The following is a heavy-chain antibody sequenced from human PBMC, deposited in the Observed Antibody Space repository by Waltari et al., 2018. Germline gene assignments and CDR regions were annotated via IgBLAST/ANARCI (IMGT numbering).Heavy chain of an antibody. CDR1: GFTFSSYW. V-gene: IGHV3-7*03. J-gene: IGHJ6*02. CDR3: ARDKVVIATNYGMDV. CDR2: IKQDGSEK. Sequence: EVQLVESGGGLVQPGGSLRLSCAASGFTFSSYWMSWVRQAPGKGLEWVANIKQDGSEKYYVDSVKGRFTISRDNAKNSLYLQMNSLRSEDTAVYYCARDKVVIATNYGMDVWGQGTTVTVSS. D-gene: IGHD2-21*01.